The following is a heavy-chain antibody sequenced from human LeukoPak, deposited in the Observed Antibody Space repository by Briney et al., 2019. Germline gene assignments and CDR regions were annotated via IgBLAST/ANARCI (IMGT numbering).Heavy chain of an antibody. D-gene: IGHD3-22*01. J-gene: IGHJ3*02. V-gene: IGHV1-46*01. CDR1: GYTFTSYY. CDR2: INPSGGST. Sequence: GASVKVSCKASGYTFTSYYMHWVRQAPGQGLEWMGIINPSGGSTSYAQKFQGRVTMTRDMSTSTVYMELSSLRSEDTAVYYCARDYYDSSGYYGLAETNAFDIWGQGTMVTVSS. CDR3: ARDYYDSSGYYGLAETNAFDI.